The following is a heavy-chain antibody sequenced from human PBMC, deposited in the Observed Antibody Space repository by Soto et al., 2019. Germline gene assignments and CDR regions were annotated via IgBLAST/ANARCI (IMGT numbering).Heavy chain of an antibody. J-gene: IGHJ6*02. CDR3: AGGYTEDDFDYYGMDV. V-gene: IGHV4-4*02. D-gene: IGHD1-1*01. CDR1: GASISETNW. Sequence: QVRLQESGPGLVKPSGTLSLTCDVSGASISETNWWSWVRQPPGKGLEWIGEIYHTGRTNYNPSLKSRLTTSLDKSRNQSSLKLKSVTAADTAVYYCAGGYTEDDFDYYGMDVWGQGTTVTVSS. CDR2: IYHTGRT.